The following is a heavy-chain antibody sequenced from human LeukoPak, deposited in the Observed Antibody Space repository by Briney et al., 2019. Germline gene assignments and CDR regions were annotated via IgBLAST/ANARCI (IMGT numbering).Heavy chain of an antibody. CDR1: GFIFSDYY. V-gene: IGHV3-7*01. J-gene: IGHJ4*02. CDR2: IKEDGSAT. D-gene: IGHD2-15*01. Sequence: GGSLRLSCTASGFIFSDYYMAWVRQAPGKGLEWVANIKEDGSATDYVGSVKGRFTISRDNAKNSLYLQMNSLRAEDTAVYYCARDSQDFDYWGQGTLVTVSS. CDR3: ARDSQDFDY.